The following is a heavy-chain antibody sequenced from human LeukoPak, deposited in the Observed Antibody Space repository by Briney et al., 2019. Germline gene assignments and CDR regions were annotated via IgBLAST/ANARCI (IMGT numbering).Heavy chain of an antibody. V-gene: IGHV4-39*01. D-gene: IGHD6-6*01. CDR1: GGSISSSSYY. CDR2: IYYSGST. Sequence: SETLSLTCTVSGGSISSSSYYWGWLRQPPGKGLEWIGSIYYSGSTYYNPSLKSRVTISVDTSKNQFSLKLSSVTAADTAVYYCARQDSSSYDFDYWGQGTLVTVSS. CDR3: ARQDSSSYDFDY. J-gene: IGHJ4*02.